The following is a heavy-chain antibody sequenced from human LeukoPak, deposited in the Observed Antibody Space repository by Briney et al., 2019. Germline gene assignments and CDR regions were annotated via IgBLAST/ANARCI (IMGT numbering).Heavy chain of an antibody. D-gene: IGHD3-3*01. CDR3: ARGTHLRFLEWLLCNFDY. CDR1: GFTFSSYG. Sequence: PGGSLRLSCAASGFTFSSYGMHWVRQAPGKGLEWVAVISYDGSNKYYADSVKGRFTISRDNSKNTLYLQTNSLRAEDTAVYYCARGTHLRFLEWLLCNFDYWGQGTLVTVSS. V-gene: IGHV3-30*03. J-gene: IGHJ4*02. CDR2: ISYDGSNK.